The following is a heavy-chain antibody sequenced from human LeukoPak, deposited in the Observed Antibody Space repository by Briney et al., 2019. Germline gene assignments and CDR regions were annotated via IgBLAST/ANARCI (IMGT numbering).Heavy chain of an antibody. J-gene: IGHJ4*02. D-gene: IGHD4-17*01. CDR1: GFTFSSYA. V-gene: IGHV3-30-3*01. Sequence: GRSLRLSCAASGFTFSSYAMHWVRQAPGKGLEWVAVISYDGSSKYYADSVKGRFTISRDNSKNTLYLQMDSLRAEDTAVYYCARDDGDYAHPVDYWGQGTLVTVPS. CDR3: ARDDGDYAHPVDY. CDR2: ISYDGSSK.